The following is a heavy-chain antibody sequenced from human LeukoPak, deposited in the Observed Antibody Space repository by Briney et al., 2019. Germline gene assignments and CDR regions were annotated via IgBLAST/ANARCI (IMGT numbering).Heavy chain of an antibody. Sequence: VASVKVSCKASGGTFSSYGISWVRQAPGQGLEWMGWISAYNGNTNYAQKLQGRVTMTTDTSTSTAYMELRSLRSDDTAVYYCAREDVEMATSYFDYWGQGTLVTVSS. J-gene: IGHJ4*02. V-gene: IGHV1-18*01. CDR3: AREDVEMATSYFDY. D-gene: IGHD5-24*01. CDR2: ISAYNGNT. CDR1: GGTFSSYG.